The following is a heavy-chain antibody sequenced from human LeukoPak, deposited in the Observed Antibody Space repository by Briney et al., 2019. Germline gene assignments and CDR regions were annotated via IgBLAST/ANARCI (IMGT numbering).Heavy chain of an antibody. CDR1: GYXFTSYW. CDR2: IYPGDSDT. CDR3: ARQVSPDGFDH. J-gene: IGHJ4*02. V-gene: IGHV5-51*01. Sequence: GESLKISCNGSGYXFTSYWICWVRQMPGKGLEWMGIIYPGDSDTRYSPSFQGQVTISADKSISTAYLQWSSLKASDPAMYYCARQVSPDGFDHWGQGTLVNVSS.